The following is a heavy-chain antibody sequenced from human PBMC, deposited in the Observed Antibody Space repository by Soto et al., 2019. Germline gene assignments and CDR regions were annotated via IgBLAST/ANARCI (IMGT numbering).Heavy chain of an antibody. CDR2: IIPFIGTA. Sequence: ASVKVSFKASGGTFSSYAISWVRQAPGQGLEWMGRIIPFIGTANYAQKFQGRVTITADESTSTAYMELTSLRSEDTAVYYCATVVLTTVPASYDSVIDVLAHGT. CDR3: ATVVLTTVPASYDSVIDV. V-gene: IGHV1-69*11. J-gene: IGHJ6*02. CDR1: GGTFSSYA. D-gene: IGHD4-4*01.